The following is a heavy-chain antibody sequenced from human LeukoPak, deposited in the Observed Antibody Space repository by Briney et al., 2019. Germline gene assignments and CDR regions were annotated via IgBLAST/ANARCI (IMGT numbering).Heavy chain of an antibody. CDR3: AKDLRGSYPHYFDY. V-gene: IGHV3-23*01. J-gene: IGHJ4*02. D-gene: IGHD3-16*01. Sequence: PGGSLRLSCAASGFTFSSYEMNWVRQAPGRGLVWVSAISGSGGSTYYADSVKGRFTISRDNSKNTLYLQMNSLRAEDTAVYYCAKDLRGSYPHYFDYWGQGTLVTVSS. CDR1: GFTFSSYE. CDR2: ISGSGGST.